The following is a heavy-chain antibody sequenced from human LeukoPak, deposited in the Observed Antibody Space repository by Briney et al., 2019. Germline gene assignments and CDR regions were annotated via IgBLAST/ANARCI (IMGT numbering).Heavy chain of an antibody. CDR3: AASSHLGSYNWFDC. J-gene: IGHJ5*01. CDR2: IDQSRST. CDR1: GASFSDRY. Sequence: SETLSLTCAVYGASFSDRYWTWIRQPPGKGLEWIGEIDQSRSTKCNPSLKGRVTISLDTSKNQFSLDLTSVTAADTAIYYCAASSHLGSYNWFDCWGQGTPVTVSS. V-gene: IGHV4-34*01. D-gene: IGHD6-25*01.